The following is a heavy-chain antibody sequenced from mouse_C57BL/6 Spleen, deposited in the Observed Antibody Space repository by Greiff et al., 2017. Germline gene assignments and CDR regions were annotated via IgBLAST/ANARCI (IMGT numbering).Heavy chain of an antibody. Sequence: QVQLQQSGAELARPGASVKLSCKASGYTFTSYGISWVKQRTGQGLEWIGEIYPRSGNTYYNEKFKGKATLTADKSSSTAYMELRSLTSEDSAVYFCAREGDYDGNYAMDYWGQGTSVTVSS. D-gene: IGHD2-4*01. CDR3: AREGDYDGNYAMDY. J-gene: IGHJ4*01. V-gene: IGHV1-81*01. CDR2: IYPRSGNT. CDR1: GYTFTSYG.